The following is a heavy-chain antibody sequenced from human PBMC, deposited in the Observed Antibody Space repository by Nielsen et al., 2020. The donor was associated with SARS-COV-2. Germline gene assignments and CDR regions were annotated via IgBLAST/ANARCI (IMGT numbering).Heavy chain of an antibody. CDR2: IKQDGSEK. CDR3: ARVQNDILTGYPDPYFDY. J-gene: IGHJ4*02. V-gene: IGHV3-7*01. Sequence: GGSLRLSCAASGFTFSSYWMSWVRQAPGKGLEWVANIKQDGSEKYYVDSVKGRFTISRDNAKNSLYLQMNSLRAEDTAVYYCARVQNDILTGYPDPYFDYWGQGTLVTVSS. CDR1: GFTFSSYW. D-gene: IGHD3-9*01.